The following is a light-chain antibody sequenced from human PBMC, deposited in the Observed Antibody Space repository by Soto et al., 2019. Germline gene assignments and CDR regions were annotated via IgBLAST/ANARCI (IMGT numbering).Light chain of an antibody. CDR3: QQYGSSLLT. V-gene: IGKV3-20*01. CDR1: QSVSSSY. CDR2: GAS. J-gene: IGKJ4*01. Sequence: DIVLTQSPGTLSLSPGERATLSCRASQSVSSSYLAWYQQKPGQAPMLLIYGASSRATGIPDRFSGSGSGTDFTLTISSLEPEDVAMYYCQQYGSSLLTFGRGTKVEIK.